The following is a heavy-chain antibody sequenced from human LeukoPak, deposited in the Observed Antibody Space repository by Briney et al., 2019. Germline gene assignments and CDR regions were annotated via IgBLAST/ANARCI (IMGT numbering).Heavy chain of an antibody. CDR2: INTNTGNP. CDR3: ARDYGSSRYNWFDP. D-gene: IGHD6-13*01. CDR1: GYTFTSYA. Sequence: ASVKVSCKASGYTFTSYAMNWVRQAPGQGLEWMGWINTNTGNPTYAQGFTGRFVFSLDTSVSTAYLQISSLKAEDTAVYYCARDYGSSRYNWFDPWGQGTLVTVSS. V-gene: IGHV7-4-1*02. J-gene: IGHJ5*02.